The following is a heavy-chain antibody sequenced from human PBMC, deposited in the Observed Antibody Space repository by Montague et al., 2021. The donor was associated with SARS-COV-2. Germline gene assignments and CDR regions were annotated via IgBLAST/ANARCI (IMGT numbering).Heavy chain of an antibody. J-gene: IGHJ4*02. V-gene: IGHV4-4*02. CDR1: GDSISSSNW. D-gene: IGHD3-16*01. CDR3: ARLGGLGY. CDR2: IYHGGST. Sequence: SETLSLTCAVSGDSISSSNWWSWVRQPPGKGLEWFVEIYHGGSTNYNPSLKSRVTMSIDESRNQVSLSVSSLTAAATAVYYCARLGGLGYWGQGTLVAVSS.